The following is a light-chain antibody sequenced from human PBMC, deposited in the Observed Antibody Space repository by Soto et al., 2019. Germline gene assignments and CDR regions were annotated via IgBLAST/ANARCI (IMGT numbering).Light chain of an antibody. CDR3: QQYHNWPIT. Sequence: EIVLPQSPCTLSLSPGERATLSCGASQSVSSNLAWYQQKNGQAPRLLIYDASNRATGIPARFSGSGYGTDFTLTISSLETEDFAVYYCQQYHNWPITFGQGTRLEIK. J-gene: IGKJ5*01. CDR1: QSVSSN. CDR2: DAS. V-gene: IGKV3-11*01.